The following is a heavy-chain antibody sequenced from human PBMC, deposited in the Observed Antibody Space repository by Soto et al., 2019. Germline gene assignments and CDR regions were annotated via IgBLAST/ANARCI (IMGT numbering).Heavy chain of an antibody. CDR2: INPSGGST. D-gene: IGHD4-17*01. V-gene: IGHV1-46*01. CDR3: ARGHDYGGNQDAFDI. CDR1: GYTFTSYY. Sequence: QVQLVQSGAEVKKPGASVKVSCKASGYTFTSYYMHWVRQAPGQGREWMGIINPSGGSTSYAQKFKGSVTMTRDTSTSTVYMALSSLRSEDTAAYYCARGHDYGGNQDAFDIWGQGTMVTVSS. J-gene: IGHJ3*02.